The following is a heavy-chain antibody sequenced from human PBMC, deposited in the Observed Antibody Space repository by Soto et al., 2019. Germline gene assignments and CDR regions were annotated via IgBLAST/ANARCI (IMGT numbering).Heavy chain of an antibody. Sequence: QVQLVQSGAEVKKPGSSVKVSCKASGGTFTSYALSWVRQAPGQGLEWMGGIIPISGRTNYAQRFQGRVSITADGSTTTAYLELASLRSDDPAVYYCALATSGGAVLFDPWGQGSLVTVSS. D-gene: IGHD1-26*01. CDR1: GGTFTSYA. J-gene: IGHJ5*02. CDR2: IIPISGRT. V-gene: IGHV1-69*12. CDR3: ALATSGGAVLFDP.